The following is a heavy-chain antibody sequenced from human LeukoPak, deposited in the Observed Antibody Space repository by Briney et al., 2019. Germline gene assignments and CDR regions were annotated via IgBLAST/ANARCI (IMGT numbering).Heavy chain of an antibody. CDR1: GGSISGYF. J-gene: IGHJ4*02. D-gene: IGHD6-19*01. V-gene: IGHV4-59*08. Sequence: SETLSLTCTVSGGSISGYFWSWIRQPPGKGLEWTGYIYYSGSTNYNPSLKSRVTMSVDTSKNQFSLKLSSVTAADTAVYYCARIDRAVAGTIDYWGQGTLVTVSS. CDR3: ARIDRAVAGTIDY. CDR2: IYYSGST.